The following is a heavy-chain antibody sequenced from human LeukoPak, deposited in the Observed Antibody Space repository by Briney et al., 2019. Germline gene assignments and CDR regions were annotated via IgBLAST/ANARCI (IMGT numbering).Heavy chain of an antibody. D-gene: IGHD3-10*01. CDR3: ARGRPWFGELLFPYFYGMDV. CDR1: GGSISSYY. Sequence: SETLSLTCTVAGGSISSYYWSWIRQPPGKGLEWLGYVYYSGSTNYNPSLKSRVTISVDTSKNQSSLKLNSVTAADTAVYYCARGRPWFGELLFPYFYGMDVWGKGTTVTVSS. J-gene: IGHJ6*04. V-gene: IGHV4-59*01. CDR2: VYYSGST.